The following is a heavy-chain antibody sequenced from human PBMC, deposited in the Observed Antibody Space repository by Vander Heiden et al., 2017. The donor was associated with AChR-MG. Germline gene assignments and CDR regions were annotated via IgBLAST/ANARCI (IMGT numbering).Heavy chain of an antibody. Sequence: QVQLVESGGGVVQPGRSLRLSCPASGFTFSSDGMHWVRQAPGKGLEWVAVISYDGSNKYYADSVKGRFTISRDNSKNTLYLQMNSLRAEDTAVYYCAKDLASGSYYHDYWGQGTLVTVSS. V-gene: IGHV3-30*18. J-gene: IGHJ4*02. D-gene: IGHD1-26*01. CDR2: ISYDGSNK. CDR3: AKDLASGSYYHDY. CDR1: GFTFSSDG.